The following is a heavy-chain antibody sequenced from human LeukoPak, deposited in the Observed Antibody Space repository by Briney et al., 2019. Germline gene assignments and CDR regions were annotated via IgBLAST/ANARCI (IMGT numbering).Heavy chain of an antibody. D-gene: IGHD1-14*01. CDR2: INQDGSEK. V-gene: IGHV3-7*05. Sequence: PGGSLRLSCAASRFTFTTYWLTWVRQAPGKGLEWVANINQDGSEKYYVDSVKGRFTISRDNAKNSLFLQMNSLRAEDTAIYYCARTYNGRFEYWGQGTLVTVSS. J-gene: IGHJ4*02. CDR1: RFTFTTYW. CDR3: ARTYNGRFEY.